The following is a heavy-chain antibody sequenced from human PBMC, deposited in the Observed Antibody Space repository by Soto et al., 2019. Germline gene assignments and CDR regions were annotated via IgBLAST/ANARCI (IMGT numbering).Heavy chain of an antibody. Sequence: ASVKVSCKASGYTFTSYDINWVRQATGQGLEWMGWMNPNSGNTGYSQKCQGRVTMTRITSISTAYMELSSLRSEDTAVYYCARAYCSGGSCYSDYYYYYMDVWGKGTTVTVSS. CDR3: ARAYCSGGSCYSDYYYYYMDV. CDR1: GYTFTSYD. J-gene: IGHJ6*03. V-gene: IGHV1-8*01. CDR2: MNPNSGNT. D-gene: IGHD2-15*01.